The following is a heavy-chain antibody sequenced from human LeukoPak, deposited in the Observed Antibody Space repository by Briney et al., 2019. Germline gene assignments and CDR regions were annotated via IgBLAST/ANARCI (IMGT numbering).Heavy chain of an antibody. CDR2: IYYSGST. V-gene: IGHV4-59*01. D-gene: IGHD3-10*01. J-gene: IGHJ4*02. CDR3: ARATGFGELNY. Sequence: PSETLSLTCTVSGASISSYYWSWIRQPPWKGLEWIGYIYYSGSTNYNPSLKSRVTISVDTSKNQFSLKLSSVTAADTAVYYCARATGFGELNYWGQGTLVTASS. CDR1: GASISSYY.